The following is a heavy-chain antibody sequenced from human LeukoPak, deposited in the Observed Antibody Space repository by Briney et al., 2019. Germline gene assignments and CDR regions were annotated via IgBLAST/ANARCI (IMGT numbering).Heavy chain of an antibody. V-gene: IGHV3-21*01. J-gene: IGHJ6*02. CDR1: GFSFSTYS. D-gene: IGHD3-10*01. CDR2: ISGTSTYI. CDR3: ARDRGFIGVFYNGIDV. Sequence: GGSLRLSCAASGFSFSTYSINWVRQAPGKGLEWVSSISGTSTYIHYADSVRGRFTISRDNAKNSLYLQMNSLRAEDTAVYYCARDRGFIGVFYNGIDVWGQGTTVTVSS.